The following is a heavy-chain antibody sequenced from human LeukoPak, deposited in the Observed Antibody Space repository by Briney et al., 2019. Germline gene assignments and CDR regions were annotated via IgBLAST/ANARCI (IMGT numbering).Heavy chain of an antibody. CDR1: GFTFSSSW. CDR3: ARGGRPDY. J-gene: IGHJ4*02. CDR2: IKEDGREK. V-gene: IGHV3-7*01. Sequence: GRSLRLSCATSGFTFSSSWMSWVRQAPGKRLECVANIKEDGREKYYVDSVKGRSTISRDNAKNSLYLQMSSLRAEDTAVYYCARGGRPDYWGQGTLVTVSS. D-gene: IGHD3-10*01.